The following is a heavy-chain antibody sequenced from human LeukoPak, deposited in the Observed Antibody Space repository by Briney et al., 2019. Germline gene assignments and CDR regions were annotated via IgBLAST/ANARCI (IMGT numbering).Heavy chain of an antibody. Sequence: GGSLRLSCTASGFTFSSYTMTWVRQAPGKGLKWVSTITTGDGNTYYADSVKGRFTVSGDDSKNTLYLQMNSLRAEDTAVYYCAKDGGLWVSAHWGDSWGRGTLVTVSS. CDR1: GFTFSSYT. D-gene: IGHD7-27*01. CDR2: ITTGDGNT. J-gene: IGHJ4*02. V-gene: IGHV3-23*01. CDR3: AKDGGLWVSAHWGDS.